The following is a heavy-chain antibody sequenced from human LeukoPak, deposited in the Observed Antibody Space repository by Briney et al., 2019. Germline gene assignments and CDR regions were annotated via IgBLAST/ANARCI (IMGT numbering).Heavy chain of an antibody. CDR3: AREGEYSNRLDP. CDR2: FYTSGST. D-gene: IGHD4-11*01. V-gene: IGHV4-61*02. Sequence: SETLSLTCTVSGGSISSGSYYWSWIRQPAGKGLEWIGRFYTSGSTDYNPSLKSRVTISIDTSKNQFSLKLSSVTAADTAVYYCAREGEYSNRLDPWGQGTLVTVSS. J-gene: IGHJ5*02. CDR1: GGSISSGSYY.